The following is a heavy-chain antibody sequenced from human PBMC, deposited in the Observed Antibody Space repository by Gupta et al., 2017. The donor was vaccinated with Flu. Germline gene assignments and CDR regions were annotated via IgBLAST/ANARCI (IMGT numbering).Heavy chain of an antibody. CDR3: ARDGDYDFWSGYYRGDAFDI. J-gene: IGHJ3*02. V-gene: IGHV3-33*01. CDR2: IWYDGSNK. Sequence: QVQLVESGGGVVQPGRSLRLSCAASGFTFSSYGMHWVRQAPGKGLEWVGVIWYDGSNKYYADSVKGRFTISRDNSKNTLYLQMNSLRAEDTAVYYCARDGDYDFWSGYYRGDAFDIWGQGTMVTVSS. D-gene: IGHD3-3*01. CDR1: GFTFSSYG.